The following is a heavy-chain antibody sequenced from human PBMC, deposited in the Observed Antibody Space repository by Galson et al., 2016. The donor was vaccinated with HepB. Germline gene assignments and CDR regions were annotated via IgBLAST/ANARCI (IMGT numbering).Heavy chain of an antibody. Sequence: SLRLSCAASGFTFSKYAMTWVRQAPGKGLEWVSGISGSGGTTYYADSVKGRFTISRNNSKNALYLDMNSLRVEDTALYYCARSSVASGNYYGMGVWGQGTTVTVS. CDR3: ARSSVASGNYYGMGV. CDR2: ISGSGGTT. CDR1: GFTFSKYA. D-gene: IGHD5/OR15-5a*01. J-gene: IGHJ6*02. V-gene: IGHV3-23*01.